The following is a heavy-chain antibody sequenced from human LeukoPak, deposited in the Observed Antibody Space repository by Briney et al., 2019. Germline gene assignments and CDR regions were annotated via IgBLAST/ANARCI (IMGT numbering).Heavy chain of an antibody. D-gene: IGHD3-10*01. J-gene: IGHJ4*02. V-gene: IGHV3-11*01. CDR2: ISESGSPI. CDR3: AREMEGDYGSGTFFDL. CDR1: EFVFSDYY. Sequence: GGSLRLSCAASEFVFSDYYMSWIRQAPGEGLGWVSYISESGSPIYYADSVKGRFTISRDNVKNSLYLQMNGLRAEDTAVYYCAREMEGDYGSGTFFDLWSQGNMVTVSS.